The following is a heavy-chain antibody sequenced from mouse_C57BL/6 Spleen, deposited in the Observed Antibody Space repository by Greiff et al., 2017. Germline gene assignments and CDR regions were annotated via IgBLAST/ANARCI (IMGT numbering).Heavy chain of an antibody. CDR1: GFNITDYY. J-gene: IGHJ3*01. CDR2: IDPEDGDT. Sequence: EVQLQESGAELVRPGASVKLSCTASGFNITDYYMHWVKQRPEQGLEWIGRIDPEDGDTEYAPKFQGKATLTADTSSNTAYLQLSSLTSEDTAVYYCTYYCGSSLLFAYWGQGTLVTVSA. D-gene: IGHD1-1*01. V-gene: IGHV14-1*01. CDR3: TYYCGSSLLFAY.